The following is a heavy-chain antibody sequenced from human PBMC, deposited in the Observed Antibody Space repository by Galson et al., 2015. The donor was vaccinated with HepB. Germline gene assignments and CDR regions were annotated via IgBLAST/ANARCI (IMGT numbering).Heavy chain of an antibody. CDR3: AEGLGQLVPSTDY. Sequence: SVKVSCKASGGTFSSYAISWVRQAPGQGLEWMGRIIPILGIANYAQKFQGRVTITADKSTSTAYMELSSLRSEDTAVYYCAEGLGQLVPSTDYWGQGTLVTVSS. D-gene: IGHD6-6*01. CDR1: GGTFSSYA. CDR2: IIPILGIA. J-gene: IGHJ4*02. V-gene: IGHV1-69*04.